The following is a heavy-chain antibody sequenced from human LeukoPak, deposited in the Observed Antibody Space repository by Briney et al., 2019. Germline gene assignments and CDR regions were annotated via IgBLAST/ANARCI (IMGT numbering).Heavy chain of an antibody. V-gene: IGHV1-2*06. Sequence: GASVKVSCKASGYTFIGYYMHWVRQAPGQGLEWMGRINPNSGGTNYAQKFQGRVTMTRDTSISTAYMELSRLRSDDTAVYYCARALRFGELYFDYWGQGTLVTVSS. D-gene: IGHD3-10*01. CDR3: ARALRFGELYFDY. CDR2: INPNSGGT. J-gene: IGHJ4*02. CDR1: GYTFIGYY.